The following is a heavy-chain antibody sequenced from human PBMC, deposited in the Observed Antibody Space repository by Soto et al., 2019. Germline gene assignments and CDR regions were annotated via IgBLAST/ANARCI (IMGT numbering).Heavy chain of an antibody. CDR3: ARVYYDFWSGYVDAFDI. CDR1: GYAFTSYG. J-gene: IGHJ3*02. Sequence: ASVKVSCKASGYAFTSYGISWVRQAPGQGLEWMGWISAYNGNTNYAQKLQGRVTMTTDTSTSTAYMELRSLRSDDTAVYYCARVYYDFWSGYVDAFDIWGQGTMVTVSS. D-gene: IGHD3-3*01. V-gene: IGHV1-18*04. CDR2: ISAYNGNT.